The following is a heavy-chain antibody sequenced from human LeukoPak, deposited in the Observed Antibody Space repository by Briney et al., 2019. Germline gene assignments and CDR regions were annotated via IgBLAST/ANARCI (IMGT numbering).Heavy chain of an antibody. Sequence: PSETLSLTCAVYGVSFSGYYWSWIRQPPGKGLEWIGEIDHSGSTNYNPSLKSRVTISVDTSMNHFSLKLNSVTAADTAVYYCARGGFGVVMGYYYYYMDVWGKGTTVTVSS. CDR3: ARGGFGVVMGYYYYYMDV. V-gene: IGHV4-34*01. J-gene: IGHJ6*03. CDR1: GVSFSGYY. D-gene: IGHD3-3*01. CDR2: IDHSGST.